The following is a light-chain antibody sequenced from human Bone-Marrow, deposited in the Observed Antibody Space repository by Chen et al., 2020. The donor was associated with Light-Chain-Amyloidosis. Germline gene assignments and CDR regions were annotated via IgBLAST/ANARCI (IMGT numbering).Light chain of an antibody. V-gene: IGLV2-14*03. CDR2: DVS. Sequence: QSALTQPASVSGSPGRSITISCSGSSSDVGGFNYVSWYQQHPGKAPKLVICDVSNRPSGISDRFSGSKSGNTASLTISGLQAEDEADYYCSSFTSSGTLIFGGGTKLTVL. CDR1: SSDVGGFNY. CDR3: SSFTSSGTLI. J-gene: IGLJ2*01.